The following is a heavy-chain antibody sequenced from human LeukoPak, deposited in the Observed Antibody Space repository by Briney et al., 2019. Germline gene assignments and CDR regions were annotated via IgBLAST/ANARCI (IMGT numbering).Heavy chain of an antibody. Sequence: GGSLRLSCAASGFTFSDYYMSWIRQAPGKGLEWVSYISSSGSTIYYAGSVKGRFTISRDNAKNSLYLQMNSLRAEDTAVYYCARARVAGTGYYYYYYMDVWGKGTTVTVSS. V-gene: IGHV3-11*04. CDR2: ISSSGSTI. CDR1: GFTFSDYY. D-gene: IGHD6-19*01. J-gene: IGHJ6*03. CDR3: ARARVAGTGYYYYYYMDV.